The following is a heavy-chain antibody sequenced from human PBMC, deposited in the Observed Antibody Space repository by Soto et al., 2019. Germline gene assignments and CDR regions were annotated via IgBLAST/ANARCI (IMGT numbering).Heavy chain of an antibody. CDR3: VSASGWTYYFDY. V-gene: IGHV3-21*01. D-gene: IGHD6-19*01. J-gene: IGHJ4*02. Sequence: GGSLRLSCAASGFTVSSHSMNWVRQAPGKGLEWVSYISSSGSSSYINYADSVKGRFTNSRDNAKNSLYLQMNSLRADDTAVYYCVSASGWTYYFDYWGQGA. CDR2: ISSSGSSSYI. CDR1: GFTVSSHS.